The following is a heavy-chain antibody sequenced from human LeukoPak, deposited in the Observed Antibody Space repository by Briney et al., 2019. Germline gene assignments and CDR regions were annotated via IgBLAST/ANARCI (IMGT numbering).Heavy chain of an antibody. V-gene: IGHV3-30-3*01. Sequence: GGSLRLSCAASGIPFSGYSMYWARQAPGKGLEWVAALSHDASREYYADSVKGRFTISRGNSRNTLYLQMNRLRAEDTAVYYCARSRGATMIVSYFDYWGRGTLVTVSS. J-gene: IGHJ4*02. CDR3: ARSRGATMIVSYFDY. CDR1: GIPFSGYS. D-gene: IGHD3-22*01. CDR2: LSHDASRE.